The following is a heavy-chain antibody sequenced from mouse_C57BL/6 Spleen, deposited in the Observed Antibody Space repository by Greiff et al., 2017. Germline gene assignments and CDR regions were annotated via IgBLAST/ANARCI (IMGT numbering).Heavy chain of an antibody. CDR3: AREGVGNWAY. Sequence: VQLKESGPELVKPGASVKISCKASGYSFTGYYMNWVKQSPEKSLEWIGEINPSTGGTTYNQKFKAKATLTVDKSSSTAYMQLKSLTSEDSAVYYCAREGVGNWAYWGQGTLVTVSA. CDR2: INPSTGGT. V-gene: IGHV1-42*01. CDR1: GYSFTGYY. D-gene: IGHD2-1*01. J-gene: IGHJ3*01.